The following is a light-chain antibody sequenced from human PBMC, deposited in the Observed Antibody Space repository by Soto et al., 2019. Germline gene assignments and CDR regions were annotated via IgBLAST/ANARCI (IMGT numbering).Light chain of an antibody. CDR2: EVT. V-gene: IGLV2-14*01. CDR3: SSYTSSSTRV. J-gene: IGLJ2*01. Sequence: QPASVSGSPGQSITISCTGTSSDVGGYNYVSWYQQHPGKVPKLIIYEVTNRPSGVSNRFSGSKSGNTASLTISGLQAEDEADYFCSSYTSSSTRVFGGGTKLTVL. CDR1: SSDVGGYNY.